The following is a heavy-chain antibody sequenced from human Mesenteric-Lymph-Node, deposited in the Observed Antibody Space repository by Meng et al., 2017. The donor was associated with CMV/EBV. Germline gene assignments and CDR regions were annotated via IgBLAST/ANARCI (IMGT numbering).Heavy chain of an antibody. CDR3: AKDGAREGATYKYYYGMDV. CDR1: GFTFSSYA. D-gene: IGHD1-26*01. Sequence: GESLKISCAASGFTFSSYAMSWVRQAPGKGLEWVSAISGSGGSTYYADSVKGRFTISRDNSKNTLYLQMNSLRAEDTAVYYCAKDGAREGATYKYYYGMDVWGQGTTVTVSS. CDR2: ISGSGGST. J-gene: IGHJ6*02. V-gene: IGHV3-23*01.